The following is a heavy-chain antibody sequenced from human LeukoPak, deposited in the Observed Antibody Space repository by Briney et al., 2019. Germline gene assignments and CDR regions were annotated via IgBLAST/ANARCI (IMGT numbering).Heavy chain of an antibody. CDR1: GLTFSSYG. D-gene: IGHD6-19*01. J-gene: IGHJ4*02. V-gene: IGHV3-33*01. CDR3: SRAFSRGWYDCLDY. Sequence: GGSLRLSCAASGLTFSSYGMHWVRQAPGKGLEWVAVMWYDGSNKYYADSVKGRFTISRDNSKNTLYLPMNSPRAEDTAVYYCSRAFSRGWYDCLDYWVQGTLVTVSS. CDR2: MWYDGSNK.